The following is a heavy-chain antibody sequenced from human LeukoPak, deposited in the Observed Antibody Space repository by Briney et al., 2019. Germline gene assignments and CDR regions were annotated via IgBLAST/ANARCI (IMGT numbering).Heavy chain of an antibody. CDR1: GGTFSSDA. J-gene: IGHJ4*02. CDR2: IIPIFGTA. CDR3: ASSPVTWIQLWFGY. V-gene: IGHV1-69*13. D-gene: IGHD5-18*01. Sequence: GASVKVSCKXSGGTFSSDAISWVRQAPRQGLEWMGRIIPIFGTANYAQKFQGRVTITADESTSTAYMELSSLRSEDTAVYYCASSPVTWIQLWFGYWGQGTLVTVSS.